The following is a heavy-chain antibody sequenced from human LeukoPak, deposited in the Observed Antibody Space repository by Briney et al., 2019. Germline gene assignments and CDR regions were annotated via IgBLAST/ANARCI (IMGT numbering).Heavy chain of an antibody. V-gene: IGHV4-39*07. CDR1: GGSISSSSNY. CDR3: ARDFNYGYYAMDV. Sequence: PSETLSLTCIVSGGSISSSSNYWGWIRQPPGKGLEWIGSVHYSGSTYYNLSLKSRVTISADTSKNQFSLKLSSVTAADTAVYYCARDFNYGYYAMDVWGQGTTVTVSS. CDR2: VHYSGST. J-gene: IGHJ6*02. D-gene: IGHD3-10*01.